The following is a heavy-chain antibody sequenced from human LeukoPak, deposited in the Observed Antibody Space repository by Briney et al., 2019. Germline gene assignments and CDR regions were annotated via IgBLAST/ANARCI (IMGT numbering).Heavy chain of an antibody. D-gene: IGHD3-9*01. J-gene: IGHJ4*02. CDR1: GGSISSYS. CDR2: IYTSGST. Sequence: SETLSLTCAVSGGSISSYSWSWIRQPAGKGLEWIGRIYTSGSTNYNPSLRSRVTMSLDTSKNQFSLRLTSVTAPDTAVYYCARGDDILTGYGESLYFDYWGQGTLVTVSS. V-gene: IGHV4-4*07. CDR3: ARGDDILTGYGESLYFDY.